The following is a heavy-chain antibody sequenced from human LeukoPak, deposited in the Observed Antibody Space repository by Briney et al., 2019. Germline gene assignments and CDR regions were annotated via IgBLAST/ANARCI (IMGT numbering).Heavy chain of an antibody. J-gene: IGHJ4*02. CDR3: ASTARIAVAGFDY. CDR1: GFTFSSYE. V-gene: IGHV3-48*03. D-gene: IGHD6-19*01. CDR2: ISSSGSTI. Sequence: GSLRLSCAASGFTFSSYEMNWVRQAPGKGLEWVSYISSSGSTIYYADSVKGRFTISRDNAKNSLYLQMNSLRAEDTAVYYCASTARIAVAGFDYWGQGTLVTVSS.